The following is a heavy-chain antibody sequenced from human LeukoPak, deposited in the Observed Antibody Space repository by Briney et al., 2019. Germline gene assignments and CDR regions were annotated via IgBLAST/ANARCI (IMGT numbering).Heavy chain of an antibody. CDR3: ARHYYGSGRRDY. J-gene: IGHJ4*02. Sequence: SETLSCTSTGSGASISSSIYYWGWIRQPPGKMLEWIGSIYYSGSTYYNPSLKSRVTISVDTPKNQFSLKLTSVTAADTALYYCARHYYGSGRRDYWGQGTLVTVSS. CDR1: GASISSSIYY. CDR2: IYYSGST. V-gene: IGHV4-39*01. D-gene: IGHD3-10*01.